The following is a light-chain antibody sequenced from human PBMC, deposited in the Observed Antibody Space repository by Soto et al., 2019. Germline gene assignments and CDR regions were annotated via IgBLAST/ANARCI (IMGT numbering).Light chain of an antibody. V-gene: IGKV4-1*01. Sequence: DIVMTQSPDSLAVSLGERATIHFKSIQIILFTSDNKNYLAWYQQKSGQPPRLLIYWASTRESGVPDRFSGRGSGTDFSLTISSLEAEDVAVYYCQQHYTTPRTFGQGTKVDIK. CDR3: QQHYTTPRT. J-gene: IGKJ1*01. CDR2: WAS. CDR1: QIILFTSDNKNY.